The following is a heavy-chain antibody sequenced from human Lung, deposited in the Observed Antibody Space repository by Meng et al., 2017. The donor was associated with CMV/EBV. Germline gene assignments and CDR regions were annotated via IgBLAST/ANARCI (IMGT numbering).Heavy chain of an antibody. D-gene: IGHD2-2*01. V-gene: IGHV4-39*01. CDR3: ARRGYCSSTRRCPERFFDY. CDR1: GCSISSSSYY. J-gene: IGHJ4*02. Sequence: SETLSLXCTVSGCSISSSSYYWGWIRQPPGKGLEWIGSIYYSGSNYYNPSLKSRVTISVDTSKNQFPLTLSSVTAADTAVYYCARRGYCSSTRRCPERFFDYWXEYTXVTVSS. CDR2: IYYSGSN.